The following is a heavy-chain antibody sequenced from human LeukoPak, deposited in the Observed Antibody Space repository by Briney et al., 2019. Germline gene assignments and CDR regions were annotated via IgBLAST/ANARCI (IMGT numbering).Heavy chain of an antibody. Sequence: SETLSLTCSVSGGSISSGDYYWSWIRQPPGKGLEWIVYIYYSGSTYYNPSLKSRVTISVDTSKNQFSLKLSSVTAADTAVYYCAREGVVAAAKGAFDIWGQGTMVTVSS. CDR2: IYYSGST. J-gene: IGHJ3*02. V-gene: IGHV4-30-4*01. D-gene: IGHD2-15*01. CDR1: GGSISSGDYY. CDR3: AREGVVAAAKGAFDI.